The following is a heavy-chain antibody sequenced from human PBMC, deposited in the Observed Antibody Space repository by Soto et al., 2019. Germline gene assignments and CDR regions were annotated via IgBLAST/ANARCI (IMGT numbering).Heavy chain of an antibody. CDR1: GFTFGDYA. V-gene: IGHV3-49*03. CDR3: TRDPRAGIAAAGIGVGMDV. CDR2: IRSKAYGGTT. J-gene: IGHJ6*02. D-gene: IGHD6-13*01. Sequence: GGSLRLSCTASGFTFGDYAMSWFRQAPGKGLEWVGFIRSKAYGGTTEYAASVKGRFTISRDDSKSIAYLQMNSLKTEDTAVYYCTRDPRAGIAAAGIGVGMDVWGQGTTVTVSS.